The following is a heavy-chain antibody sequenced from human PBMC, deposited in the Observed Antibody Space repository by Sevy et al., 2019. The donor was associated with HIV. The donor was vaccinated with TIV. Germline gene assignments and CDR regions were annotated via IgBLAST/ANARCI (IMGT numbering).Heavy chain of an antibody. CDR1: GYTFTSYG. D-gene: IGHD3-9*01. CDR2: ISAYNGNT. CDR3: ARDQTRDIWTGYEGSFDY. V-gene: IGHV1-18*01. J-gene: IGHJ4*02. Sequence: ASVKVSCKASGYTFTSYGISWVRQAPGQGLEWMGWISAYNGNTNYAQKLQGRVTMTTDTSTSTAYMELRSLRSDDTAVYYCARDQTRDIWTGYEGSFDYWGQGTLVTVSS.